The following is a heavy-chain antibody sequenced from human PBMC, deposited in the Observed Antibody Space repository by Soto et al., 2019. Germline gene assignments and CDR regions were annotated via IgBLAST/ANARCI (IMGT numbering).Heavy chain of an antibody. CDR1: GSTFSSYA. CDR2: ISGSGVGT. V-gene: IGHV3-23*01. D-gene: IGHD5-12*01. J-gene: IGHJ6*03. CDR3: AKKGLRGDYYYYMDV. Sequence: GGSLRLSCAASGSTFSSYAMSWVRQAPGKGLDWVSAISGSGVGTYYADSVKGRFTISRDNSKNTLYMQMKSLRVEDTAVYYCAKKGLRGDYYYYMDVWGKGTTVTVSS.